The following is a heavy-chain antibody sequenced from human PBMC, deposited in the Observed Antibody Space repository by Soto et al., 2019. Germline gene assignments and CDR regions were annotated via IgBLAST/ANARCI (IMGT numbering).Heavy chain of an antibody. CDR3: ARGYCSSTSCYDWKNWFDP. V-gene: IGHV1-18*01. CDR2: ISAYNGNT. CDR1: GYTFTSYG. J-gene: IGHJ5*02. Sequence: ASVQVSCKASGYTFTSYGISWVRQAPGQGLEWMGWISAYNGNTNYAQKLQGRVTMTTDTSTSTAYMELRSLRSDDTAVYYCARGYCSSTSCYDWKNWFDPCGQGTLVTVSS. D-gene: IGHD2-2*01.